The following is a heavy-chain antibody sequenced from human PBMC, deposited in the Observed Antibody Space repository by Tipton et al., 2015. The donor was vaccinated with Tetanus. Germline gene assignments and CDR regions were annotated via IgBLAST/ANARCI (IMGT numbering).Heavy chain of an antibody. J-gene: IGHJ5*02. V-gene: IGHV3-9*01. D-gene: IGHD6-13*01. CDR1: GFTFDDYA. CDR3: AKDIAPTGGNLFDP. CDR2: ISWNSSSI. Sequence: SLRLSCAASGFTFDDYAMHWVRQAPGKGLEWVSHISWNSSSIDYADSVKGRFTISRDNAKNSLYLQMNSLRAEDTAFYYCAKDIAPTGGNLFDPWGQGTLVTVSS.